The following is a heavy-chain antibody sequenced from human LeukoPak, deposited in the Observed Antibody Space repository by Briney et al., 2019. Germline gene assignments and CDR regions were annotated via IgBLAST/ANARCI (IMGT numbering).Heavy chain of an antibody. CDR1: GFTFSSYA. CDR3: AKLPAYYYESSGYYFFDY. V-gene: IGHV3-23*01. CDR2: ISGSGGST. J-gene: IGHJ4*02. D-gene: IGHD3-22*01. Sequence: GGSLRLSCAASGFTFSSYAMSWVRQAPGKGLEWVSAISGSGGSTYYADSVKGRFTISRDNSKNTLYLQMNSLRAEDTAIYYCAKLPAYYYESSGYYFFDYWGQGTLVTVSS.